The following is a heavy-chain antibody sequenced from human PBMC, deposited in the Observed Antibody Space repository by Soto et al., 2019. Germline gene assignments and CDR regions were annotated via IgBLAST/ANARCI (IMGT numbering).Heavy chain of an antibody. V-gene: IGHV4-39*01. CDR3: ARHNVDTAMVLDY. CDR2: FYYSGST. D-gene: IGHD5-18*01. Sequence: PSETLSLTCTVSGGSISSSSYYWGWIRQPPGKGLEWIGSFYYSGSTYYNPSLKSRVTISVDTSKNQFSLKLSSVTAADTAVYYCARHNVDTAMVLDYWGQGTLVTVS. CDR1: GGSISSSSYY. J-gene: IGHJ4*02.